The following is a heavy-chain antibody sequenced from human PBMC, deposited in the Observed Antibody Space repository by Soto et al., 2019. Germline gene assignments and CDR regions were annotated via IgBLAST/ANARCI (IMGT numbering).Heavy chain of an antibody. J-gene: IGHJ4*02. CDR2: IYWDDDK. V-gene: IGHV2-5*02. D-gene: IGHD2-2*01. CDR1: GFSFSTSGVG. CDR3: AHSQCTSARCYGLDY. Sequence: QITLKESGPTLVKPTQTLTLTCTFSGFSFSTSGVGVGWIRQPPGRALEWLALIYWDDDKRYSPSLSSSLTITNDTSKNQVVLTMDNVDPVDTATYYCAHSQCTSARCYGLDYWGQGILVTVSS.